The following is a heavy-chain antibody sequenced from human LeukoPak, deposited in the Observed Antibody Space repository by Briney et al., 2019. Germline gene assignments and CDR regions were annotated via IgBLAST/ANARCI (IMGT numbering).Heavy chain of an antibody. D-gene: IGHD3-10*01. CDR1: GGTVSSYA. V-gene: IGHV1-69*13. J-gene: IGHJ5*02. Sequence: SVKVSCKASGGTVSSYAISWVRQAPGQGPEWMGGIIPIFGTAKYAQKFKGRVTITEDESTSTAYMELSSLRSEDTAVYYCAREGHNYYGSGSYDYWFDPWGQGTLVTVSS. CDR3: AREGHNYYGSGSYDYWFDP. CDR2: IIPIFGTA.